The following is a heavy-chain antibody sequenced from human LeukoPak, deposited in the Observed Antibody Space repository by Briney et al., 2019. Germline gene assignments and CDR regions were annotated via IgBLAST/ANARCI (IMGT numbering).Heavy chain of an antibody. V-gene: IGHV4-4*09. J-gene: IGHJ3*02. Sequence: SETLSLTCTVSGGSIGSYYWSWIRQPPGKGLEWIGYIYTSGSTNYNPSLKSRVTISVDTSKNQFSLKLSSVTAADTAVYYCARQTGTNAFDIWGQGTMVTVSS. D-gene: IGHD1-7*01. CDR2: IYTSGST. CDR1: GGSIGSYY. CDR3: ARQTGTNAFDI.